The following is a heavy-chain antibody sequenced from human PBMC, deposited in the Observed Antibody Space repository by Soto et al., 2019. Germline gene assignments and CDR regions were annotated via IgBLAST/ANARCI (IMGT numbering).Heavy chain of an antibody. Sequence: GASVKVSCKASGGTFSSYAISWVRQAPGQGLEWMGGIIPIFGTANYAQKFQGRVTITADESTSTAYMELSSLRSEDTDVYYCATDSSGSRKNSDAFDIWGQGTMVTVS. CDR3: ATDSSGSRKNSDAFDI. D-gene: IGHD6-19*01. CDR1: GGTFSSYA. CDR2: IIPIFGTA. V-gene: IGHV1-69*13. J-gene: IGHJ3*02.